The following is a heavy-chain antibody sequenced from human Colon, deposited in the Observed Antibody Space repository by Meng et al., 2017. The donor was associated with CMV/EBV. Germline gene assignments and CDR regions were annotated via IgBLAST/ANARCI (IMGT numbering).Heavy chain of an antibody. CDR2: AYYIAAT. J-gene: IGHJ4*02. CDR1: GASITSGGYY. CDR3: AREPMV. V-gene: IGHV4-31*03. D-gene: IGHD2-8*01. Sequence: QVQLQESVPGLVKPSHTLSLPCSVSGASITSGGYYWTWLRQRPGKGLEWIGYAYYIAATSYNPSLKSRVTIALDTSKNQFSLRLTSVTAADTAIYYCAREPMVWGQGILVTVSS.